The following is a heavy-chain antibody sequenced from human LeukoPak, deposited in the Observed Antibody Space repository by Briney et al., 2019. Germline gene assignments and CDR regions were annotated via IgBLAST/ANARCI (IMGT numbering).Heavy chain of an antibody. D-gene: IGHD3-22*01. V-gene: IGHV3-66*01. J-gene: IGHJ4*02. CDR2: IYSGDNT. CDR1: GFSVSNNF. CDR3: AKARDDSGNFYPIFDY. Sequence: GGSLRLSCAGSGFSVSNNFMTWVRQAPGKGLEWVSLIYSGDNTYYTDSVKGRFTISRDNSKNTLYLQMNSLRVEDTAVYYCAKARDDSGNFYPIFDYWGQGTLVTVPS.